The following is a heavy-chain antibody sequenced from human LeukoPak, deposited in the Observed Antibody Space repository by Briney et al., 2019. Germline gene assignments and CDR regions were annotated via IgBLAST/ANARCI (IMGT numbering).Heavy chain of an antibody. CDR2: IKQDGSEK. J-gene: IGHJ2*01. D-gene: IGHD1-26*01. V-gene: IGHV3-7*01. CDR3: ARAHIVGATNWYFDL. CDR1: GFTFSSYW. Sequence: GGSLRLSCAASGFTFSSYWMSWVRQAPGKGLEWVANIKQDGSEKYYVDSVKGRFTISRDNAKNSLYLQMNSLRAEDTAVYYCARAHIVGATNWYFDLWGRGTLVTVSS.